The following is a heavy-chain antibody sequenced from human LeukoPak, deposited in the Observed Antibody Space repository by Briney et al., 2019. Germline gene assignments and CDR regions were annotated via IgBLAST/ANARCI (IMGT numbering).Heavy chain of an antibody. V-gene: IGHV3-21*01. D-gene: IGHD3-9*01. CDR1: GFTFSSYS. CDR2: ISSSSSYI. CDR3: ARIDYDILTGYTPI. J-gene: IGHJ4*02. Sequence: PGGSLRLSCAASGFTFSSYSMNWVRQAPGKGLEWVSSISSSSSYIYYADSVKARFTISRDNAKNSLYLQMNSLRAEDTAVYYCARIDYDILTGYTPIWGQGTLVTVSS.